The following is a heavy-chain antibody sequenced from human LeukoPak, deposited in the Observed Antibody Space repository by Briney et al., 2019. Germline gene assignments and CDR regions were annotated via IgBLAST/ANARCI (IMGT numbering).Heavy chain of an antibody. J-gene: IGHJ4*02. CDR2: ISGSGGST. Sequence: PGGSLRLSCAASGFTFSSYAMSWVRQAPGKGLEWVSAISGSGGSTYYADPVKGRFTISRDNSKNTLYLQMNSLRAEDTAVYYCAKVRTTYDFWSGYCHYWGQGTLVTVSS. D-gene: IGHD3-3*01. V-gene: IGHV3-23*01. CDR1: GFTFSSYA. CDR3: AKVRTTYDFWSGYCHY.